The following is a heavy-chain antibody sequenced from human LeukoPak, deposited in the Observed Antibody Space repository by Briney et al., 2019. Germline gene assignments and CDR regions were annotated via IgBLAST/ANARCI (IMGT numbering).Heavy chain of an antibody. CDR1: GASISRGGYF. V-gene: IGHV4-31*03. CDR3: ARGGLWFHYYYGMDV. D-gene: IGHD3-10*01. CDR2: VHHSGST. J-gene: IGHJ6*02. Sequence: SETLSLTCTVSGASISRGGYFWSFVRQHPGKGLEWIGNVHHSGSTNYNPSLKSRVTISVDTSKNQFSLKLSSVTAADTAVYYCARGGLWFHYYYGMDVWGQGTTVTVSS.